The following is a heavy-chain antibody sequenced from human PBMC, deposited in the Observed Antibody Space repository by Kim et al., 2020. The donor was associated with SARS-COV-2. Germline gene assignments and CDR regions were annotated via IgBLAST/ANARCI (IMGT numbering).Heavy chain of an antibody. CDR3: ARGPDFWSGYYSVGYYYMDV. J-gene: IGHJ6*03. V-gene: IGHV1-69*04. Sequence: SVKVSCKASGGTFSSYAISCVRQAPGQGLEWMGRIIPILGIANYAQKFQGRVTITADKSTSTAYMELSSLRSEDTAVYYCARGPDFWSGYYSVGYYYMDVWGKGTTVTVSS. CDR1: GGTFSSYA. D-gene: IGHD3-3*01. CDR2: IIPILGIA.